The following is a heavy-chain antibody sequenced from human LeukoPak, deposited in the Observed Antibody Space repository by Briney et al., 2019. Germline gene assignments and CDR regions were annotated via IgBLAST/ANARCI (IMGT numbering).Heavy chain of an antibody. J-gene: IGHJ4*02. V-gene: IGHV3-7*03. Sequence: GGSLRLSCAASGFTFSSYWMNWARQAPGKGLEWVASINHNGNVNYYVDSVKGRFTISRDNAKNSLYLQMNSLRAEDTAVYYCARDLVSERIFDYWGQGTLVTVSS. CDR3: ARDLVSERIFDY. D-gene: IGHD5/OR15-5a*01. CDR1: GFTFSSYW. CDR2: INHNGNVN.